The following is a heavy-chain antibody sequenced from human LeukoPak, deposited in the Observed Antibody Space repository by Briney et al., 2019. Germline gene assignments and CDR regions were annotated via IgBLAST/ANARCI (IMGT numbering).Heavy chain of an antibody. CDR3: ARRGDSSSWYRAIDY. J-gene: IGHJ4*02. Sequence: ASVKVSCKASGYTFTGYYMLWVRQAPGQGLEWMGWINPNSGGTNYAQKFQGWVTMTRDTSISTAYMELSRLRSDDTAVYYCARRGDSSSWYRAIDYWGQGTLVTVSS. CDR2: INPNSGGT. CDR1: GYTFTGYY. D-gene: IGHD6-13*01. V-gene: IGHV1-2*04.